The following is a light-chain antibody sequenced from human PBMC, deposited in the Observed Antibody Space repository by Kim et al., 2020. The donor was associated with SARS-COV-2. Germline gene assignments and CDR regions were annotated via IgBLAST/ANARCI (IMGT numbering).Light chain of an antibody. CDR3: QQYDNWPPLT. J-gene: IGKJ4*01. CDR2: GAS. CDR1: QSVGSN. V-gene: IGKV3-15*01. Sequence: EIVMTQSPATLSVSPVERATLSCRASQSVGSNLAWYQQKPGQAPRLLIYGASTRATGSPARFTGSGSGTEFTLTISSLQSEDFAVYYCQQYDNWPPLTFGGGTKVDIK.